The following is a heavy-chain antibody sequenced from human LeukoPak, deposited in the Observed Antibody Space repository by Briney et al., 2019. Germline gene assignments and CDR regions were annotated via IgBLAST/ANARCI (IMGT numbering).Heavy chain of an antibody. J-gene: IGHJ3*02. D-gene: IGHD3-16*01. Sequence: SQTLPLTCRVSDDSIDSVSYYWHWIRQAAGKGLEWIGRIHSSGTSNSNPSLKSRVTMSVDTSKEEFSLKVDSVTAADTATYFCARDGGLAITGHAALHIWGPGTTVIVSS. CDR3: ARDGGLAITGHAALHI. CDR2: IHSSGTS. CDR1: DDSIDSVSYY. V-gene: IGHV4-61*02.